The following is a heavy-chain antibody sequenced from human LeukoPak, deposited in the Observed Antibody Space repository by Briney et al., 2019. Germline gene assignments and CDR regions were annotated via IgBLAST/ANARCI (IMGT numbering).Heavy chain of an antibody. CDR1: GFTFSSYW. V-gene: IGHV3-53*01. CDR3: ARASLGYYDSSGYWAGAFDI. J-gene: IGHJ3*02. Sequence: PGGSLRLSCAASGFTFSSYWMSWVRQAPGKGLEWVSVIYSGGSTYYADSVKGRFTISRDNSKNTLYLQMNSLRAEDTAVYYCARASLGYYDSSGYWAGAFDIWGQGTMVTVSS. D-gene: IGHD3-22*01. CDR2: IYSGGST.